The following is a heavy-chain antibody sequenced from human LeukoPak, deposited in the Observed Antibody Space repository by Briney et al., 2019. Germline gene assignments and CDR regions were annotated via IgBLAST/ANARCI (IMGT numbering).Heavy chain of an antibody. CDR2: IYSDGST. D-gene: IGHD3-10*02. CDR3: AELGITMIGGV. Sequence: GGSLRLSCAASGFTVSSNYMSWVRQAPGKGLEWVSIIYSDGSTYYADSVKGRFTISRDNSKNTLYLQMNSLRAEDTAVYYCAELGITMIGGVWGKGTTVTISS. CDR1: GFTVSSNY. V-gene: IGHV3-66*01. J-gene: IGHJ6*04.